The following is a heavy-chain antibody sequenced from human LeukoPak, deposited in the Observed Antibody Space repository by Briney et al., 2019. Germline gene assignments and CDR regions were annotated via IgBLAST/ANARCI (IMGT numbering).Heavy chain of an antibody. CDR1: GGSISSYY. V-gene: IGHV4-59*01. J-gene: IGHJ3*02. CDR3: AIDLDNWNYAFDI. CDR2: IYYSGST. D-gene: IGHD1-7*01. Sequence: PSETLSLTCTVSGGSISSYYWSWIRQPPGKGLEWIGYIYYSGSTNYNPSLKSRVAISVDTSKNQFPLKLSSVTAADTAVYYCAIDLDNWNYAFDIWGQGTMVTVSS.